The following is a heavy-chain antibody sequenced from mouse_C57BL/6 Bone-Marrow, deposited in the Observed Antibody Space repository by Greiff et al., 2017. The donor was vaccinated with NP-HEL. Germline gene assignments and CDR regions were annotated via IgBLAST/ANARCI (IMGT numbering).Heavy chain of an antibody. D-gene: IGHD3-2*02. Sequence: EVMLVESEGGLVQPGSSMKLSCTASGFTFSDYYMAWVRQVPEKGLEWVANINYDGSSTYYLDSLKSRFIISRDNAKNILYLQMSSLKSEDTATYYCARAAQATLYYAMDYWGQGTSVTVSS. V-gene: IGHV5-16*01. CDR2: INYDGSST. CDR3: ARAAQATLYYAMDY. J-gene: IGHJ4*01. CDR1: GFTFSDYY.